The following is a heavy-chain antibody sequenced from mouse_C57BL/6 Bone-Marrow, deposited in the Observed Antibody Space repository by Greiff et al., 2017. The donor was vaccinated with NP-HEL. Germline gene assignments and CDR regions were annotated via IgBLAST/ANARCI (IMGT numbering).Heavy chain of an antibody. J-gene: IGHJ1*03. CDR2: IDPSDSYT. CDR3: ARSPYYSNYWYFDV. CDR1: GYTFTSYW. V-gene: IGHV1-69*01. Sequence: VQLQQPGAELVMPGASVKLSCKASGYTFTSYWMHWVKQRPGQGLEWIGEIDPSDSYTNYNQKFKGKSTLTVDKSSSTAYMQLSSLTSEDSAVYYCARSPYYSNYWYFDVWGTGTTVTVSS. D-gene: IGHD2-5*01.